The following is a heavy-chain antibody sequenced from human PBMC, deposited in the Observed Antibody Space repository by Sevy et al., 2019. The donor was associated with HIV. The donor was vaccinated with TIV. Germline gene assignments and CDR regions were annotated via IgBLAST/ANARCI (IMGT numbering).Heavy chain of an antibody. D-gene: IGHD2-2*01. CDR3: ARDQTGIVLVADGDY. CDR2: VSGSGGST. V-gene: IGHV3-23*01. CDR1: GFTFKNFA. J-gene: IGHJ4*02. Sequence: GGSLRLSCAASGFTFKNFAMSWVRQAPGKGLEWVSGVSGSGGSTNYADSVKGRFTISRDNSKNTLYLQMNSLRAEDTAVYYCARDQTGIVLVADGDYWGQGTLVTVSS.